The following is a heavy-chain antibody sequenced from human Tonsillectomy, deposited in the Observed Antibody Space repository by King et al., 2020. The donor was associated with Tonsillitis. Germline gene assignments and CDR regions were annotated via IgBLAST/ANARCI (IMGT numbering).Heavy chain of an antibody. CDR1: GGSISSGSYY. J-gene: IGHJ4*02. CDR2: IYYSGST. CDR3: ARSATPVSPLVGARRGFDY. D-gene: IGHD1-26*01. V-gene: IGHV4-39*01. Sequence: QLQESGPGLVKPSETLSLTCTVSGGSISSGSYYWGWIRQPPGKGLEWIGSIYYSGSTYYNPSLKSRVTISVDTSKNQFSLKLGSVTAADTAVYYCARSATPVSPLVGARRGFDYWGQGTLVTVSS.